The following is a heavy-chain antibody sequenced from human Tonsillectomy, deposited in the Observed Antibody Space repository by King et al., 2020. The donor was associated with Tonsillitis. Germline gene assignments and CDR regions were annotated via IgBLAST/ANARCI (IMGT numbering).Heavy chain of an antibody. V-gene: IGHV3-30*18. J-gene: IGHJ6*02. CDR2: ISYDGSNK. CDR3: AKHRLKNSDYAYYGIDV. D-gene: IGHD5-12*01. CDR1: GFTFSSYG. Sequence: VQLVQSGGGVVQPGRSLRLSCAASGFTFSSYGMHWVRQAPGKGLEWVAFISYDGSNKYYAASVKGRFTISRDNSKNTLYLQMNSLRAEDTAVYYCAKHRLKNSDYAYYGIDVWGQGTTVTVSS.